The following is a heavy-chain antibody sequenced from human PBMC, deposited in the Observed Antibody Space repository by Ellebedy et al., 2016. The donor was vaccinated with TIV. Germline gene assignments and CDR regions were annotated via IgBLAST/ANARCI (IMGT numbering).Heavy chain of an antibody. D-gene: IGHD7-27*01. CDR2: MNPTSGNT. V-gene: IGHV1-8*03. CDR3: ARAWGLDY. J-gene: IGHJ4*02. CDR1: GYTFNRYD. Sequence: ASVKVSCKTSGYTFNRYDIHWVRQATGQGLEWMGWMNPTSGNTGYAQKFQGRLPVTRNTSITTAYMELSSLRPEDTAVYYCARAWGLDYWGQGTLVTVSS.